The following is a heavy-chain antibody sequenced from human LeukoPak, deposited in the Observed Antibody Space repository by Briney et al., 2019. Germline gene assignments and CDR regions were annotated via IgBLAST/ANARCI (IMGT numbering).Heavy chain of an antibody. J-gene: IGHJ4*02. V-gene: IGHV1-2*02. D-gene: IGHD3-22*01. CDR3: ARPYDSSGYYFDY. Sequence: GASVKVSCKASGYTFTGYYIHWVRQAPGQGLEWMGWINPHTGGTNYAQKFQGRVTMTRDASVNTAYMELSRLRSDDAAVYYCARPYDSSGYYFDYWGQGTLVTVSS. CDR1: GYTFTGYY. CDR2: INPHTGGT.